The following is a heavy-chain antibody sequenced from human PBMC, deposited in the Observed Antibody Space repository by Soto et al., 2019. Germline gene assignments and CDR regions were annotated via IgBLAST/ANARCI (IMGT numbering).Heavy chain of an antibody. CDR2: INHSGST. Sequence: QVQLQQWGAGLLKPSETLSLTCAVYGGSFSGYYWSWIRQPPGKGLEWIGEINHSGSTNYNPSLKSRVTISVDTSKNQFSLKLSSVTAADTAVYYCARGHHGPKTYYYDSSGRGPFDYWGQGTLVTVSS. J-gene: IGHJ4*02. CDR1: GGSFSGYY. V-gene: IGHV4-34*01. CDR3: ARGHHGPKTYYYDSSGRGPFDY. D-gene: IGHD3-22*01.